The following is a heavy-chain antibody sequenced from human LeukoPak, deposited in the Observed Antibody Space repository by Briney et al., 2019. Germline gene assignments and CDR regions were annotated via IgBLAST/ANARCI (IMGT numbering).Heavy chain of an antibody. V-gene: IGHV3-66*01. CDR3: ARGHTRLGIVLTGFDY. CDR2: IYSGGST. D-gene: IGHD2-8*01. Sequence: GGSLRLSCAASGFTVSSNYMSWVRQAPGKGLEWVSVIYSGGSTYYADSVKGRFTISRDNSKNTLYLQMNSLRAEDTAVYYCARGHTRLGIVLTGFDYWGQGTLVTVSS. J-gene: IGHJ4*02. CDR1: GFTVSSNY.